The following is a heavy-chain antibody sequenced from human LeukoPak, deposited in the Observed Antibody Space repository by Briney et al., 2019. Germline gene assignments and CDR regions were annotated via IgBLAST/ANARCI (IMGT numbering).Heavy chain of an antibody. CDR1: GFTFSSYG. D-gene: IGHD6-6*01. Sequence: PGGSLRLSCAASGFTFSSYGMHWVRQAPGKGLEWVSAISGSGGSTYYVDSVKGRFTISRDNSKNTLYLQMNSLRAEDTAVYYCAKDQGSSSGSRDPGFGGHWGQGTLVTVSS. V-gene: IGHV3-23*01. CDR3: AKDQGSSSGSRDPGFGGH. CDR2: ISGSGGST. J-gene: IGHJ4*02.